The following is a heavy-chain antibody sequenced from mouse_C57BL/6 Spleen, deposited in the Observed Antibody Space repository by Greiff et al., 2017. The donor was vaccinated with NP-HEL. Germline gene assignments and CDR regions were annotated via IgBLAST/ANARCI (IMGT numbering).Heavy chain of an antibody. CDR2: IYPGDGDT. CDR3: ANSNFYAMDY. D-gene: IGHD2-5*01. CDR1: GYAFSSSW. J-gene: IGHJ4*01. Sequence: QVQLQQSGPELVKPGASVKISCKASGYAFSSSWMNWVKQRPGKGLEWIGRIYPGDGDTNYNGKFKGKATLTADKSSSTAYMQLSILTSEDAAVYFCANSNFYAMDYWGQGTSVTVSS. V-gene: IGHV1-82*01.